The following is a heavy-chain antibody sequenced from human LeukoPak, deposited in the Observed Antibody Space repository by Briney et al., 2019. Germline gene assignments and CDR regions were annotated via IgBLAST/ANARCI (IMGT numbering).Heavy chain of an antibody. CDR3: ARGYYGSETASRDFDY. Sequence: SETLSLTCTVSGGSISSGDYYWSWIRQPPGKGLEWIGYIYYSGSTYYNPSLKSRVTISVDTSKNQFSLKLSFVTAADTAVYYCARGYYGSETASRDFDYWGQGTLVTVSS. D-gene: IGHD3-10*01. CDR1: GGSISSGDYY. V-gene: IGHV4-30-4*08. J-gene: IGHJ4*02. CDR2: IYYSGST.